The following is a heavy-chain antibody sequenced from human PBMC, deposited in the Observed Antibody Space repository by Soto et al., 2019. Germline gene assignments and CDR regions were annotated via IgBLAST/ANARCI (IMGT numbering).Heavy chain of an antibody. V-gene: IGHV1-24*01. CDR2: FDPEDGET. CDR1: GYTLTELS. J-gene: IGHJ3*02. D-gene: IGHD5-18*01. Sequence: ASVKVSCKVSGYTLTELSMHWVRQAPGKGLEWMGGFDPEDGETIYAQKFQGRVTMTEDTSTDTAYMELSSLRSEDTAVYYCATDIDTAMVFSFRRREAFDIWGQGTMVTVSS. CDR3: ATDIDTAMVFSFRRREAFDI.